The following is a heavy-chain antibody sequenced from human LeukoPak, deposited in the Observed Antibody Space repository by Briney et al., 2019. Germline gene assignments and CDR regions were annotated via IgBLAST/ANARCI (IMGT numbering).Heavy chain of an antibody. CDR3: AKDSTPSLLTETYFDY. Sequence: GGSLRLSCAASGFTFGSYEMNWVRQAPGKGLEWVSYISSSGSTIYYADSVKGRFTISRDNAKNTLYLQMNSLRAEDTAVYYCAKDSTPSLLTETYFDYWGQGTLVTVSS. V-gene: IGHV3-48*03. D-gene: IGHD2/OR15-2a*01. J-gene: IGHJ4*02. CDR1: GFTFGSYE. CDR2: ISSSGSTI.